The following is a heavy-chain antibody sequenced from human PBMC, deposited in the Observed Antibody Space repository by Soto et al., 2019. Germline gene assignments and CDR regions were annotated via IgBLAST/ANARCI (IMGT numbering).Heavy chain of an antibody. Sequence: EVQLVESGGGLVRPGGSLRLSCAASGFTLSDYYMHWARQAPGKGLVWVSRISNDGSNTDYADSVKGRFTISRDNAKNTMQLQMNSLRAEDTAVYYCARVPDCSSSGCYSYFDIWGQGTLVTVSS. CDR2: ISNDGSNT. J-gene: IGHJ4*02. CDR3: ARVPDCSSSGCYSYFDI. V-gene: IGHV3-74*01. CDR1: GFTLSDYY. D-gene: IGHD2-2*01.